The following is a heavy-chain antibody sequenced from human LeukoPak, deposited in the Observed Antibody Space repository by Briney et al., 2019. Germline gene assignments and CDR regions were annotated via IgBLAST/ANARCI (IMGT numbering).Heavy chain of an antibody. CDR1: GYTFTSYA. J-gene: IGHJ4*02. Sequence: ASVKVSCKASGYTFTSYAMHWVRQAPGQRLEWMGWINAGNGNTKYSQKFQGRVTITRDTSASTAYMELSSPRSEDTAVYYCARDPRRGYSYGFDYWGQGTLVTVSS. CDR3: ARDPRRGYSYGFDY. CDR2: INAGNGNT. V-gene: IGHV1-3*01. D-gene: IGHD5-18*01.